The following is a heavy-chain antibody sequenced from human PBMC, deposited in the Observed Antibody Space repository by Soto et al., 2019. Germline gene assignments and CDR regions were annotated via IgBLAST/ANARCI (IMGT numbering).Heavy chain of an antibody. J-gene: IGHJ4*02. Sequence: QVQLVQSGAEVKKPGSSVKVSCKVSGGPFSDYAVSWVRQAPGQGLEWMGGIIPMFGTANYAQKFQGRVTMTADESTTTAYMELRRLRSEDTAVYYCARDLDYYGSGNYYNRIDYWGQGTLVTVSS. D-gene: IGHD3-10*01. CDR1: GGPFSDYA. CDR3: ARDLDYYGSGNYYNRIDY. CDR2: IIPMFGTA. V-gene: IGHV1-69*01.